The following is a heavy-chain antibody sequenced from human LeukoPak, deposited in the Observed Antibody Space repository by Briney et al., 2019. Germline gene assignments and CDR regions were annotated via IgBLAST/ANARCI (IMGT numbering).Heavy chain of an antibody. D-gene: IGHD3-3*01. CDR1: GFTFSSYW. CDR3: ASYLRYYDYWSGYNADYYLDS. V-gene: IGHV3-7*01. J-gene: IGHJ4*02. Sequence: PGGSLRLSCAASGFTFSSYWMSWVRQAPGKGLEWVANIKQDGSEKYYVDSVKGRFTISRDNAKNSLYLQMNSLRAEDTAVYYCASYLRYYDYWSGYNADYYLDSWGQGTLVTVSS. CDR2: IKQDGSEK.